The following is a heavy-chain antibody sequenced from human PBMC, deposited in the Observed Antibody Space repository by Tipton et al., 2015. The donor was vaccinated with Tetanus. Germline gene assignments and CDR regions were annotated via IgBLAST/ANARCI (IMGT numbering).Heavy chain of an antibody. CDR1: GGSISSHY. CDR2: YSGST. Sequence: TLSLTCSVSGGSISSHYWSWIRQPPGKGLEWIGYYSGSTNYNPSLKCRVTISVDTSKNQFSLNLNSVTAADTAVYYCARHKDYYFYVMDVWGQGTTVTVSS. V-gene: IGHV4-59*08. CDR3: ARHKDYYFYVMDV. J-gene: IGHJ6*02.